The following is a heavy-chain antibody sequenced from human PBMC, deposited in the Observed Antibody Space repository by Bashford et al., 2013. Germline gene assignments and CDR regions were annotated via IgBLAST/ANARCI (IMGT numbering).Heavy chain of an antibody. D-gene: IGHD1-7*01. CDR2: IYYSGST. CDR1: GGSISSGGYY. V-gene: IGHV4-31*01. J-gene: IGHJ5*02. Sequence: SSETLSLTCTVSGGSISSGGYYWSWIRQHPGKGLEWIGYIYYSGSTYYNPSLKSLVTISVDTSKNQFSLKLSSVTAADTAVYYCARGVDRKLELVGFWFDPWAREPWSPSPX. CDR3: ARGVDRKLELVGFWFDP.